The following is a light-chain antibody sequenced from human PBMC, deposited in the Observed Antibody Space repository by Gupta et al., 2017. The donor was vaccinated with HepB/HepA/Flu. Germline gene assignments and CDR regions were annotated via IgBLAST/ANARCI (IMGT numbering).Light chain of an antibody. V-gene: IGLV1-51*02. J-gene: IGLJ3*02. CDR3: GTWDSSLSDVV. CDR1: SSNIGINS. Sequence: SVSTQPPLVSAAPGQKVTISSAGTSSNIGINSVSWYQQFPGTAPKLLIYENYNRPSGIPDRFSGSKSGSSATLGITGLQTGDEADYYCGTWDSSLSDVVFGGGTKLTVL. CDR2: ENY.